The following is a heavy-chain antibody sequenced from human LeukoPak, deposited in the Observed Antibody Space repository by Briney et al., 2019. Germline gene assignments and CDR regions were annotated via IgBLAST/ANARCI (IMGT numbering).Heavy chain of an antibody. J-gene: IGHJ4*02. CDR1: GFTFSSYW. V-gene: IGHV3-74*01. CDR2: INSDGSST. Sequence: PGGSLRLSCAASGFTFSSYWMHWVRQAPGKGLVWVSRINSDGSSTSYADSVKGRFTISRDNAKNSLYLQMNSLRAEDTAVYYCASKFHYYDSSGYYLWGQGTLVTVSS. CDR3: ASKFHYYDSSGYYL. D-gene: IGHD3-22*01.